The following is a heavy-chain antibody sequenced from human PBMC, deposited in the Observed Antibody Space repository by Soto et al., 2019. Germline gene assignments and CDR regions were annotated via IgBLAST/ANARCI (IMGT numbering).Heavy chain of an antibody. V-gene: IGHV1-69*13. CDR1: GGTFSSYA. Sequence: VASVKVSCKASGGTFSSYAISWVRQAPGQGLEWMGGIIPIFGTANYAQKFQGRVTITADESTSTAYMELSSLRSEDTAVYYCARRSGYDYYFDYWGQGTLVTVSS. D-gene: IGHD5-12*01. CDR3: ARRSGYDYYFDY. CDR2: IIPIFGTA. J-gene: IGHJ4*02.